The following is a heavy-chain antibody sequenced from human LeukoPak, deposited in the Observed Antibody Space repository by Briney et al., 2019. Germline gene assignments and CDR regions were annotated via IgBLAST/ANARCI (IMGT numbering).Heavy chain of an antibody. J-gene: IGHJ4*02. CDR2: INPNSGGT. CDR1: GYTFTGYY. CDR3: ARSIVGAKDYFDY. V-gene: IGHV1-2*02. Sequence: ASVKVSCKASGYTFTGYYMHWVRQAPGQGLEWMGWINPNSGGTNYAQKFQGRVTMTRDTSISTAYMELSSLRSEDTAVYYCARSIVGAKDYFDYWGQGTLVTVSS. D-gene: IGHD1-26*01.